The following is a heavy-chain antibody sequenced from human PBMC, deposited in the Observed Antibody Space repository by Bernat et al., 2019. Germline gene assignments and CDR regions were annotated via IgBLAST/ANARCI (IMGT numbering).Heavy chain of an antibody. CDR1: GFTFSSYA. CDR2: ISGSGGST. V-gene: IGHV3-23*04. J-gene: IGHJ4*02. Sequence: EVQLVESGGGLVQPGGSLRLSCAASGFTFSSYAMSWVRQAPGKGLDLVSAISGSGGSTYYADSVKGRFTISRYNSKNTLYLQMNSLRAEDTAVYYCAKSGGDYIWGSKLDYWGQGTLVTVSS. D-gene: IGHD3-16*01. CDR3: AKSGGDYIWGSKLDY.